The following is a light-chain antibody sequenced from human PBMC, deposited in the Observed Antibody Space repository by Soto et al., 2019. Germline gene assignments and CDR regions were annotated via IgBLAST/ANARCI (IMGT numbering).Light chain of an antibody. CDR3: QQSYNTPFT. J-gene: IGKJ2*01. Sequence: DIQMTQSPSSLSASVGDRVTISCRARQSITTYLNWYQQKPGKAPNLVISAASSLQSGVPSRFRGSGSGTEFTLTIDNLQLEDFATDYCQQSYNTPFTFGQGTRLEIK. V-gene: IGKV1-39*01. CDR2: AAS. CDR1: QSITTY.